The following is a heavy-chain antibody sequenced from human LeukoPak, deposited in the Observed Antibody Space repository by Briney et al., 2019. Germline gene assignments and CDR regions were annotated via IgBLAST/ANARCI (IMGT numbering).Heavy chain of an antibody. CDR2: ISAYNGNT. Sequence: ASVTVSCKASGYTFTSYGISWVRQAPGQGLEWMGWISAYNGNTNYAQKLQGRVTMTTDTSTSTAYMELRSLRSDDTAVYYCARVPAFDYYYGMDVWGQGTTVTVSS. CDR3: ARVPAFDYYYGMDV. CDR1: GYTFTSYG. J-gene: IGHJ6*02. V-gene: IGHV1-18*01.